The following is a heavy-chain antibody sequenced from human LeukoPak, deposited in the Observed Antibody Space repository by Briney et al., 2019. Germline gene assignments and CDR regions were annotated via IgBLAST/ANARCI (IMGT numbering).Heavy chain of an antibody. CDR3: ATPSWVHYYYGMDV. V-gene: IGHV1-69*04. J-gene: IGHJ6*02. D-gene: IGHD4-23*01. Sequence: ASVKVSCKASGGTFSSYAISWVRQAPGQGLEWMGRIIPILGIANYAQKFQGRVTITADKSTSTAYMELSSLRSEDTAVYYCATPSWVHYYYGMDVWGQGTTVTVSS. CDR2: IIPILGIA. CDR1: GGTFSSYA.